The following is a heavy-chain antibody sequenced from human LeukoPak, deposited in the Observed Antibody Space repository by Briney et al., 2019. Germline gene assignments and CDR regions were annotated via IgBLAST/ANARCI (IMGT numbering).Heavy chain of an antibody. J-gene: IGHJ1*01. CDR2: ISGRSSHI. V-gene: IGHV3-21*01. D-gene: IGHD3-16*01. CDR3: GRAFPPLRTSSAGDL. Sequence: PGGSLRLSCSASGFSFSDYDMNWVRQAPGKGLEWVSAISGRSSHIHYGESVKGRFTISRDNAKNSLYLQMDSLGVEDTAVYYCGRAFPPLRTSSAGDLWGQGTLVIVSS. CDR1: GFSFSDYD.